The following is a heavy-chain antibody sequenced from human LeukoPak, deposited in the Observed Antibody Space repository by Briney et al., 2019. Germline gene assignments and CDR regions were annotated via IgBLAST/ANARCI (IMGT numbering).Heavy chain of an antibody. CDR3: AREVSGWSEYFQH. CDR1: GGTFSSYA. J-gene: IGHJ1*01. V-gene: IGHV1-69*13. Sequence: SVKVSCKASGGTFSSYAISWVRQAPGQGLEWMGGIIPIFGTANYAQKFQGRVAITADESTSTAYMELSSLRSEDTAVYYCAREVSGWSEYFQHWGQGTLVTVSS. D-gene: IGHD6-19*01. CDR2: IIPIFGTA.